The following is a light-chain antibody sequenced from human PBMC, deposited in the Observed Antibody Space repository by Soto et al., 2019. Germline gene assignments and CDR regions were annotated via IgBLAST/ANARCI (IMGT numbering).Light chain of an antibody. J-gene: IGKJ1*01. Sequence: VVYLSVATVSVNHGERATLSCRASQSVSSTYLICYQQKPGQAPRLLIYGASSRATGVPDRFSGGGSGTDFTLTISRLEPEDFAVHYCQHFVTSLTCPFGQ. CDR1: QSVSSTY. CDR2: GAS. CDR3: QHFVTSLTCP. V-gene: IGKV3-20*01.